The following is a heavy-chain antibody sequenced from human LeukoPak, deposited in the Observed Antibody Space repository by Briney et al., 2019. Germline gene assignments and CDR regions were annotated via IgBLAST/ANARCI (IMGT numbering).Heavy chain of an antibody. CDR1: GYTFTGYY. CDR2: INPNSGGT. Sequence: ASVKVSCKAFGYTFTGYYMHWVRQAPGQGLEWMGWINPNSGGTNYAQKFQGRVTMTRDTSISTAYMELSRLRSDDTAVYYCARVFPYYYDSSGYYGVFDYWGQGTLVTVSS. J-gene: IGHJ4*02. D-gene: IGHD3-22*01. V-gene: IGHV1-2*02. CDR3: ARVFPYYYDSSGYYGVFDY.